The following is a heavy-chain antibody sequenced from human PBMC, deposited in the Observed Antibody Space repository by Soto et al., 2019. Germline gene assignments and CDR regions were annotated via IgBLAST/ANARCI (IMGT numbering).Heavy chain of an antibody. CDR3: AAEKFGAGRVGVHS. D-gene: IGHD3-10*01. V-gene: IGHV1-69*02. CDR1: GDTSTIYT. CDR2: IVPTLRLT. J-gene: IGHJ5*02. Sequence: VQLVQSGAEVKKPGASLRVSCETSGDTSTIYTITWVRQAPGQGRQGMGRIVPTLRLTNYAQKFQGRLTITTTHIELTSLTSEDTAVYFCAAEKFGAGRVGVHSWGQGTLVTVSS.